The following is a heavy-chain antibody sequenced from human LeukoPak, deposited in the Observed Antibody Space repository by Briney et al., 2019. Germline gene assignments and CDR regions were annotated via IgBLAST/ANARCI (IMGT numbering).Heavy chain of an antibody. D-gene: IGHD5-24*01. CDR1: GYTFTSYY. J-gene: IGHJ4*02. CDR2: INPSGGST. V-gene: IGHV1-46*01. CDR3: ARGGVERWLQRTYFDY. Sequence: ASVKVSCKASGYTFTSYYMHWVRQAPGQGLEWMGIINPSGGSTSYAQKFQGRVTMTRDTSTSTVYMELSSLRSEDTAVYYCARGGVERWLQRTYFDYWGQGTLVTVSS.